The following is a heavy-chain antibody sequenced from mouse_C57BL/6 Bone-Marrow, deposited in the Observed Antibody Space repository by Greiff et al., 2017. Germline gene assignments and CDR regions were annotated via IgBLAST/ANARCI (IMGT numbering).Heavy chain of an antibody. V-gene: IGHV5-17*01. D-gene: IGHD4-1*01. CDR3: ARGTGSPFAY. Sequence: EVQLVESGGGLVKPGGSLKLSCAASGFTFSDYGMHWVRQAPEKGLEWVAYISSGSSTIYYADTVKGRFTISRDNAKNTLCLQMTSLRSEDTAMYYCARGTGSPFAYWGQGTLVTVSA. CDR2: ISSGSSTI. CDR1: GFTFSDYG. J-gene: IGHJ3*01.